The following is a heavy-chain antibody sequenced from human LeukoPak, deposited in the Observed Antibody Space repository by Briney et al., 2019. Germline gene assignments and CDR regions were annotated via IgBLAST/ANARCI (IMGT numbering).Heavy chain of an antibody. CDR2: IYSDGTT. D-gene: IGHD1-7*01. V-gene: IGHV3-53*01. CDR3: AKAVWNSWYFDL. CDR1: GFTVSSNY. J-gene: IGHJ2*01. Sequence: GGPLRLSCAASGFTVSSNYMSWVRQAPRKGLEWVSIIYSDGTTYYADSVKGRFTISRDNSNNTLYLQMSSLRAEDTAVYYCAKAVWNSWYFDLWGRGTLVTVSS.